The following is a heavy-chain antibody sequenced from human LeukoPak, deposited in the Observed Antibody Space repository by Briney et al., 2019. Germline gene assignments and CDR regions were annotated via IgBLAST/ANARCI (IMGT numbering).Heavy chain of an antibody. Sequence: SETLSLTCAVYGGSFSGYYWSWIRQPPGKGLEWIGEINHSGSTNYNPSLKSRATISVDTSKNQFSLKLSSVTAADTAVYYCARITYGDNHFDIWGQGTMVTVSS. V-gene: IGHV4-34*01. J-gene: IGHJ3*02. CDR2: INHSGST. D-gene: IGHD4-23*01. CDR1: GGSFSGYY. CDR3: ARITYGDNHFDI.